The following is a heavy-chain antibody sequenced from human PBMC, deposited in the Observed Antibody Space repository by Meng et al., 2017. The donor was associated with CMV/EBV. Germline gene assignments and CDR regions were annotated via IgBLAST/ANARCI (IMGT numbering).Heavy chain of an antibody. V-gene: IGHV1-18*01. J-gene: IGHJ3*02. Sequence: ASVKVSCKASGYTFINYGISWVRQAPGQGLEWLGWISAYSRNTNYAQKFQGRVTMTTDTSTSTAYMELRSLRSDDTAVYYCAREDVVAGTVAFDIWGQGTMVTVSS. CDR2: ISAYSRNT. CDR1: GYTFINYG. CDR3: AREDVVAGTVAFDI. D-gene: IGHD6-19*01.